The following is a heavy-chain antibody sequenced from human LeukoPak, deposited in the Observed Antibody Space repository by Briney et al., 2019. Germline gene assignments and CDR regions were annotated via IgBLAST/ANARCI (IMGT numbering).Heavy chain of an antibody. V-gene: IGHV3-74*01. J-gene: IGHJ4*02. CDR3: ARVPVRTGTPMRELN. CDR1: GFTFSSYW. CDR2: INSDGSST. Sequence: GGSLRLSCAASGFTFSSYWMHWVRQAPGKGLVWVSRINSDGSSTSYADSVKGRFTISRDNAKNTLYLQMNSLRAEDTAVYYCARVPVRTGTPMRELNWGQGTLVTVSS. D-gene: IGHD1-1*01.